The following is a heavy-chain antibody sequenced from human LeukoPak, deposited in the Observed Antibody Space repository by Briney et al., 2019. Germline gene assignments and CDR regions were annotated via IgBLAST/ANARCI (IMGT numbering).Heavy chain of an antibody. D-gene: IGHD6-13*01. Sequence: GGSLRLSCAASGFPFSSYWMTWVRQAPGKGLEWVSSISRSATTIYYADSVKGRFTISRDNAKNSLYLQMNSLRAEDTAVYFCARVGALSSSWLLYWGQGTLVTVSS. CDR2: ISRSATTI. CDR3: ARVGALSSSWLLY. V-gene: IGHV3-48*03. CDR1: GFPFSSYW. J-gene: IGHJ4*02.